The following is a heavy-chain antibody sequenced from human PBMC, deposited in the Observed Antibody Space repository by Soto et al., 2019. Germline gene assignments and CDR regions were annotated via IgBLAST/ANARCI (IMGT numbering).Heavy chain of an antibody. CDR1: GGSMSGYF. CDR3: ASSGAGSGDY. Sequence: SENLTLTCTVSGGSMSGYFWSWIRQPPGRGLEWIGHISNRGTANYSPSLKSRLTMSVDTSKNQISLKVTSVTAADTAVYYCASSGAGSGDYWGQGILVTVS. CDR2: ISNRGTA. J-gene: IGHJ4*02. V-gene: IGHV4-59*01. D-gene: IGHD3-10*01.